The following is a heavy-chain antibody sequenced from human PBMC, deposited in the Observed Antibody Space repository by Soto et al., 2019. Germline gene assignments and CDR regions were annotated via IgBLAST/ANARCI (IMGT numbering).Heavy chain of an antibody. Sequence: PSETLSLTCTVSGGSINTYYWSWIRQAPGRGLEWIGYISSSGIPNYTPSLKSRLTMSVDPSKNQFSLKLNSVTAADTAVYYCARHRDYDILTHYRKYYFDYWGQGTLVTVSS. CDR1: GGSINTYY. CDR2: ISSSGIP. V-gene: IGHV4-59*08. J-gene: IGHJ4*02. D-gene: IGHD3-9*01. CDR3: ARHRDYDILTHYRKYYFDY.